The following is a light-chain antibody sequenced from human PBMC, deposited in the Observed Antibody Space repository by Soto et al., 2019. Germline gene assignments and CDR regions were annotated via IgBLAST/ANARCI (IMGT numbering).Light chain of an antibody. V-gene: IGKV1-5*01. CDR3: QQYNSYRRT. CDR2: DAS. Sequence: DIQMTQSPSTLSASVGDRVTITCRASQSISSWLAWYQQKPGKAPKLLIYDASSLKSGVPFRFSGSGSGTEFTLTISSLQPDDFATYYCQQYNSYRRTFGQGTKVDIK. CDR1: QSISSW. J-gene: IGKJ1*01.